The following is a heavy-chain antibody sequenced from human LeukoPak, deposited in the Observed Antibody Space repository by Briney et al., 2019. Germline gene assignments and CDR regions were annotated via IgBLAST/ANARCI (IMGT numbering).Heavy chain of an antibody. D-gene: IGHD3-10*01. CDR3: ARHRGDLITSYNYFDP. Sequence: PSDTLSLPRTVSGGYHGNYYWRWTPPPPGQGLECFGYVYYTGYTTHNPSLKTRVHICVDMSQNKLSLILTSVAAAATAVCYCARHRGDLITSYNYFDPWGQGTLVTVSS. CDR1: GGYHGNYY. J-gene: IGHJ5*01. V-gene: IGHV4-59*07. CDR2: VYYTGYT.